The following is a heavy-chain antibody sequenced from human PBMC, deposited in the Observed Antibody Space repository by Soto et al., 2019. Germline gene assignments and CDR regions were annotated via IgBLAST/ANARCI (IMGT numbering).Heavy chain of an antibody. CDR1: GVTLNSYS. CDR2: IIPIFGTA. V-gene: IGHV1-69*13. J-gene: IGHJ6*02. D-gene: IGHD2-2*01. CDR3: ARAPSCSSTSCPRDYYYYYGMDV. Sequence: SVKATSKESGVTLNSYSIRWVRHAPGQGLEWMGGIIPIFGTANYAQKFQGRVTITADESTSTAYMELSSLRSEDTAVYYCARAPSCSSTSCPRDYYYYYGMDVWGQGTTVT.